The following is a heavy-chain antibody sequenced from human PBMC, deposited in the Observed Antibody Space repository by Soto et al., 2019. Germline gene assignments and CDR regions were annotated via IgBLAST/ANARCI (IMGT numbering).Heavy chain of an antibody. V-gene: IGHV3-30*18. Sequence: GGSLRLSCAASGFTFSSYGMHWVRQAPGKGLELVAVISYDGSNKYYADSVKGRFTISRDNSKNTLYLQMNSLRAEDTAVYYCAKDQAYYYGSGSYRVSYYYGMDVWGQGTTVTVSS. CDR2: ISYDGSNK. CDR1: GFTFSSYG. CDR3: AKDQAYYYGSGSYRVSYYYGMDV. J-gene: IGHJ6*02. D-gene: IGHD3-10*01.